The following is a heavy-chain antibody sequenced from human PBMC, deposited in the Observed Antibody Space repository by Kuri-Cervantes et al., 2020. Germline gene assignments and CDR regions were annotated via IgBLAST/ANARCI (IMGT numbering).Heavy chain of an antibody. Sequence: LSLTCAVSGFTFSNHWMTWVRQAPGKGLEWVATIKPDGKDKFYVDSVKGRFTISRDNAKNSLSLQMTSLRVEDTAVYYCTRDDSDYWGQGTLVTVSS. CDR2: IKPDGKDK. V-gene: IGHV3-7*01. J-gene: IGHJ4*02. CDR3: TRDDSDY. CDR1: GFTFSNHW.